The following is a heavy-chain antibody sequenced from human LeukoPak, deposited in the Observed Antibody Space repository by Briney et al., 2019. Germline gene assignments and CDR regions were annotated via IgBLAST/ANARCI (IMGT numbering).Heavy chain of an antibody. Sequence: GGSLRLSCTASGFTFSDSAMHWVRQAPGKGLEWVSAISGSGGSTYYADSVKGRFTISRDNSKNTLYLQMNSLRAEDTAVYYCAKDWSGWYVGGTFDYWGQGTLVTVSS. D-gene: IGHD6-19*01. J-gene: IGHJ4*02. CDR3: AKDWSGWYVGGTFDY. V-gene: IGHV3-23*01. CDR2: ISGSGGST. CDR1: GFTFSDSA.